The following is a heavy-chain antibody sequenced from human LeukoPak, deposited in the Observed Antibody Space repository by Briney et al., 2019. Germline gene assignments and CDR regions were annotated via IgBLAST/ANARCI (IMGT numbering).Heavy chain of an antibody. CDR1: GFTFSSYW. D-gene: IGHD2-8*01. CDR2: IKQDGSEK. V-gene: IGHV3-7*01. CDR3: ATDPASYCTSSTCDFDY. Sequence: PGESLRLSCAASGFTFSSYWMSWVRQAPGKGLEWVANIKQDGSEKYYVGSVKGRFTTSRDNAKNSLYLQMNNLGAEDTAVYYCATDPASYCTSSTCDFDYWGQGTLVTVSS. J-gene: IGHJ4*02.